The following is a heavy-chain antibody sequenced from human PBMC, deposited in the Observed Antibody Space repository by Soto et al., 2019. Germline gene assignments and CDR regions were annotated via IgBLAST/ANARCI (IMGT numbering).Heavy chain of an antibody. CDR2: INHSGST. J-gene: IGHJ6*02. CDR3: ARGVNTMVRGVISNYYDYYGMDV. CDR1: GGSFSGYY. Sequence: XETLSLTCAVYGGSFSGYYWSWIRQPPGKGLEWIGEINHSGSTNYNPSLKSRVTISVDTSKNQFSLKLSSVTAADTAMYYCARGVNTMVRGVISNYYDYYGMDVWGQGTTVTVSS. V-gene: IGHV4-34*01. D-gene: IGHD3-10*01.